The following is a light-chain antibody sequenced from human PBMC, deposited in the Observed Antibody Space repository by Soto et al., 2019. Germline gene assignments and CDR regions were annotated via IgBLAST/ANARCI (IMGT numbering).Light chain of an antibody. J-gene: IGKJ2*01. CDR2: RAS. CDR1: QHVSSN. CDR3: QQYNNWPYT. V-gene: IGKV3-15*01. Sequence: EIXMTQSXATLSVSPGGSATLSCRASQHVSSNFAWYRQKPGQAPTLLIYRASTRATGIPARFSGSGSGTEFTLTISSLQSEDFAVYYCQQYNNWPYTFGQGTKLEIK.